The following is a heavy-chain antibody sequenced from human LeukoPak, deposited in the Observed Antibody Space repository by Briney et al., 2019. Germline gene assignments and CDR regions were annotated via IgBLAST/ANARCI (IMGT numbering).Heavy chain of an antibody. Sequence: GGSLRLSCAASGFTFDDYAMHWVRQAPGKGLEWVSGISWSGGSLGYADSVKGRFTISRDNAKNSLYLQMNSLRAEDTALYYCAKGSPVVVITTFFDYWGQGILVTVSA. V-gene: IGHV3-9*01. CDR1: GFTFDDYA. CDR2: ISWSGGSL. CDR3: AKGSPVVVITTFFDY. D-gene: IGHD3-22*01. J-gene: IGHJ4*02.